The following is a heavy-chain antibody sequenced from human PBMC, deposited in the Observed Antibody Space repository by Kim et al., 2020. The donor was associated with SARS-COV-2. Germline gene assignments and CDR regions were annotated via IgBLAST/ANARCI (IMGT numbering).Heavy chain of an antibody. D-gene: IGHD6-19*01. CDR3: ARAPRGWEWLAFEY. CDR2: VFYTGST. Sequence: SETLSLTCTVSGGPISTYYWNWIRQTPGKGLEWIGYVFYTGSTSYNPSLKSRVTISVDTSENQFSLELKSVTAADLGVYYCARAPRGWEWLAFEYWGQGAPVAVSS. J-gene: IGHJ4*02. CDR1: GGPISTYY. V-gene: IGHV4-59*01.